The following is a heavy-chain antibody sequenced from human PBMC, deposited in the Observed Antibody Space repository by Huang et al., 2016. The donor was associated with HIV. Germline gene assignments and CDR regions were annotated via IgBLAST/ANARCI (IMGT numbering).Heavy chain of an antibody. CDR2: INGDGSST. D-gene: IGHD7-27*01. CDR1: GFTFSSYW. V-gene: IGHV3-74*01. CDR3: ARGTRLTGLWYFDL. J-gene: IGHJ2*01. Sequence: EVQLVESGGGLVQPGGSLRLSCSAFGFTFSSYWMPWVRQAPGKGLVWVSRINGDGSSTNYADSVKGRFTISRDNAKNTLYVQVNSLRAEDTAVYYCARGTRLTGLWYFDLWGRGTLVIVSS.